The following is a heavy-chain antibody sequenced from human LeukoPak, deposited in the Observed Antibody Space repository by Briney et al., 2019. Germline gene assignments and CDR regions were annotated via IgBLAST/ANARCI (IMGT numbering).Heavy chain of an antibody. V-gene: IGHV3-53*01. CDR2: IYNSGTT. J-gene: IGHJ4*02. CDR1: GFTVSSTY. CDR3: ARDSSSFPNYFDF. D-gene: IGHD3-10*01. Sequence: HPGGSLRLSCAASGFTVSSTYMSWVRQAPGQGLGWVSLIYNSGTTFYADSVQGRFTISRDNSKNTLCLQMNSLRAEDTAIYYCARDSSSFPNYFDFWGQGTLVTVSS.